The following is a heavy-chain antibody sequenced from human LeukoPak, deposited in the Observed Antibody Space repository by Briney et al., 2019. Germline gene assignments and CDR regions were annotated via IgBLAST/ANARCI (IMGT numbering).Heavy chain of an antibody. J-gene: IGHJ1*01. D-gene: IGHD6-13*01. CDR1: GIAFSDAW. V-gene: IGHV3-15*01. CDR2: VKSKNEAGTK. Sequence: GGSLRLSCIASGIAFSDAWMSWGCHGPAPGLEWGWHVKSKNEAGTKYYASPVKGGFTISRDDSKNTLYLQMNILKTEKTALYYCATNITSSSSYYWGSAGAILEHWGQGTLVTVSS. CDR3: ATNITSSSSYYWGSAGAILEH.